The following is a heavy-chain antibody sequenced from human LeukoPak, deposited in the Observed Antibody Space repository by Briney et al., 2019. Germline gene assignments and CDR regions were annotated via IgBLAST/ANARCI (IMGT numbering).Heavy chain of an antibody. CDR2: IRYDGSNK. D-gene: IGHD3-22*01. CDR1: GFTFSSYA. CDR3: ANAGLYDSSGYARY. V-gene: IGHV3-30*02. Sequence: GGSLRLSCAASGFTFSSYAMHWVRQAPGKGLEWVAFIRYDGSNKYYADSVKGRFTISRDNSKNTLYLQMNSLRAEDTAVYYCANAGLYDSSGYARYWGQGTLVTVSS. J-gene: IGHJ4*02.